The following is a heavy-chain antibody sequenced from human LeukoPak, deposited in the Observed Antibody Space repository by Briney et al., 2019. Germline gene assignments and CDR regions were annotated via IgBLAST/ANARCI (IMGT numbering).Heavy chain of an antibody. V-gene: IGHV3-23*01. CDR3: ARGTGWYGDY. CDR1: GFTFSSYG. CDR2: FSGSGGTT. Sequence: PGGSLRLSCAASGFTFSSYGMSWVRQAPGKGLEWVSSFSGSGGTTYYADSVKGRFTISRDNAKNMLYLQMNSLRAEDTGVYYCARGTGWYGDYWGQGTLVPVSS. D-gene: IGHD6-19*01. J-gene: IGHJ4*02.